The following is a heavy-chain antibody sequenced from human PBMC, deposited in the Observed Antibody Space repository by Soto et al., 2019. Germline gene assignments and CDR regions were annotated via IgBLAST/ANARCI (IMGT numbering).Heavy chain of an antibody. CDR1: GFTFNTYS. V-gene: IGHV3-33*01. CDR3: ARAGGTTVTGLWHFDS. D-gene: IGHD4-17*01. Sequence: QVQLEESGGGVVQPGRSLRLSCEASGFTFNTYSMHWVCQPPGKGREWLAAIWYDGTQKYYADSVKGRFIISRDNSKKTLYLEMNRLRAEDTAVYYCARAGGTTVTGLWHFDSWGQGTLVTVSS. CDR2: IWYDGTQK. J-gene: IGHJ4*02.